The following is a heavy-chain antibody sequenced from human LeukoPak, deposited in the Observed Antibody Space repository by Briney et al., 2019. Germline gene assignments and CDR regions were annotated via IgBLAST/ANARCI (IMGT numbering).Heavy chain of an antibody. Sequence: GASVKVSCKASGYTFTSYDINWVRQATGQGLEWMGWMNPNSGNTGYAQKFQGRVTITRNTSISTAYMELSSLRSEDTAVYYCARDPIVAGWFDPWGQGTLVTVSS. J-gene: IGHJ5*02. D-gene: IGHD2-15*01. CDR3: ARDPIVAGWFDP. V-gene: IGHV1-8*03. CDR2: MNPNSGNT. CDR1: GYTFTSYD.